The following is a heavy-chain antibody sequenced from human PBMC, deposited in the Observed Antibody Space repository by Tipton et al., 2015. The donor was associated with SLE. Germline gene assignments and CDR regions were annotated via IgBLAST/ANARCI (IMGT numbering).Heavy chain of an antibody. CDR3: ARPWELEAFDI. V-gene: IGHV4-34*01. CDR2: INHSGST. CDR1: GGSFSGYY. D-gene: IGHD1-26*01. J-gene: IGHJ3*02. Sequence: LRLSCAVYGGSFSGYYWSWIRQPPGKGLEWIGEINHSGSTNYNPSLKSRVTISVDTSKNQFSLKLSSVTAADTAVYYCARPWELEAFDIWGQGTMVTVSS.